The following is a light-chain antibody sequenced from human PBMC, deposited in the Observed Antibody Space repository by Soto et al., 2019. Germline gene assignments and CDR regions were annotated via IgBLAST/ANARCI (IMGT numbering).Light chain of an antibody. CDR3: HQYGSLPFT. Sequence: EIVLTQSPATLSLSPGERATLSCRASQSVSSGLAWYHQKPGQAPRLLIYGASTRATGIPARFSGSGSGTQFTLTISRLEPEDFAVYYCHQYGSLPFTFGGGTKVDIK. CDR1: QSVSSG. J-gene: IGKJ4*01. V-gene: IGKV3-20*01. CDR2: GAS.